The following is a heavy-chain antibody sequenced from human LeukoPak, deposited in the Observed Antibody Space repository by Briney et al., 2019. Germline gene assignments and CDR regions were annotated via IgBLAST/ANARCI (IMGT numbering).Heavy chain of an antibody. J-gene: IGHJ5*02. D-gene: IGHD2-8*01. CDR3: ARGVSSNWFDP. V-gene: IGHV4-30-4*08. CDR1: GGSISSSDYY. CDR2: IYYSGST. Sequence: TSETLSLTCTVSGGSISSSDYYWDWIRQPPGKGLEWIGYIYYSGSTYYNPSLKSRVTISVDTSKNQFSLKLSSVTAADTAVYYCARGVSSNWFDPWGQGTLVTVSS.